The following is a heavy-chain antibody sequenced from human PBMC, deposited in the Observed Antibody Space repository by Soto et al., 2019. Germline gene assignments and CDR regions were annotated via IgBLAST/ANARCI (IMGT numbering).Heavy chain of an antibody. V-gene: IGHV3-23*01. J-gene: IGHJ5*02. CDR2: ITGSGSST. Sequence: LRLSCAASGFTFSSYAMSWVRQAPGKGLEWVSSITGSGSSTFYADSAKCRFSISRDNSKNTLYLQMNSLRAEDTAVYYCAKDWDGGWFDPWGQGTLVTVSS. D-gene: IGHD1-26*01. CDR3: AKDWDGGWFDP. CDR1: GFTFSSYA.